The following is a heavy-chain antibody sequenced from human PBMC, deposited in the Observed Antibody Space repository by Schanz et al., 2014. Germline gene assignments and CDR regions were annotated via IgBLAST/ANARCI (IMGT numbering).Heavy chain of an antibody. J-gene: IGHJ4*02. Sequence: DVQLLESGGGLVQPGGSLRLSCAASGFTFNSYAMTWVRQAPGKGLEWVSSISHSGGSKYYADSVRGRFTISRDRFQNTLYLRMSSLRAEDTAVYYCARPRFDYGEVDYWGQGTLVTGSS. CDR3: ARPRFDYGEVDY. CDR1: GFTFNSYA. V-gene: IGHV3-23*01. D-gene: IGHD4-17*01. CDR2: ISHSGGSK.